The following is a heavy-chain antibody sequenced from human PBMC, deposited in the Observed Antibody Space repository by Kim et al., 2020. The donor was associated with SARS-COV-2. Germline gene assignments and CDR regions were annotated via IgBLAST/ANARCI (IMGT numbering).Heavy chain of an antibody. J-gene: IGHJ4*02. Sequence: SETLSLTCTVSGGSISSSSYYWGWIRQPPGKGLEWIVSIYYSGSTYYNPSLKSRVTISVDTSKNPFSLKLSSVTAADTAVYYCAREGSRRDYWGQGTLVTVSS. D-gene: IGHD6-13*01. CDR3: AREGSRRDY. CDR1: GGSISSSSYY. CDR2: IYYSGST. V-gene: IGHV4-39*02.